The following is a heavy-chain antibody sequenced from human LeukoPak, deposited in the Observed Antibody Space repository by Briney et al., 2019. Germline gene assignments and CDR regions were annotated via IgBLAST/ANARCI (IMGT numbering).Heavy chain of an antibody. J-gene: IGHJ5*02. V-gene: IGHV1-2*06. CDR2: INPNSGGT. CDR1: GYTFTGYY. D-gene: IGHD7-27*01. CDR3: ARQGSLGTWFDP. Sequence: ASVKVSCKASGYTFTGYYMHWVRQAPGQGLEWMGRINPNSGGTNYAQKFQGRVTMTRDTFISTVYMELSSLKSNDTAVYYCARQGSLGTWFDPWGQGTLVTVSS.